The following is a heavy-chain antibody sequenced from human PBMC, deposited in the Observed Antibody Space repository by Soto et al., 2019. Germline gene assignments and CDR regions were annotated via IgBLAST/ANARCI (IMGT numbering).Heavy chain of an antibody. V-gene: IGHV4-34*01. CDR1: GGSFSGYY. CDR2: INHSGST. J-gene: IGHJ6*02. CDR3: ARGDYTTYCYYGMDV. Sequence: SETLSLTCAVYGGSFSGYYWSWIRQPPGKGLEWIGEINHSGSTNYNPSLKSRVTISVDTSKNQFSLKLSSVTAADTAVYYCARGDYTTYCYYGMDVWGQGTTVTVS. D-gene: IGHD4-4*01.